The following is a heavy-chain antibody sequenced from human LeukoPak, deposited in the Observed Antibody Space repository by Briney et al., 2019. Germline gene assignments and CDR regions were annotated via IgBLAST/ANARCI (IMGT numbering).Heavy chain of an antibody. CDR1: GFTFSSYA. Sequence: GGSLRLSCAASGFTFSSYAMSWVRQAPGKGLEWVSAISGSGGSTYYADSVKGRFTISRDNSKNTLYLQMNSLRAEDTAVYYCAKAGYDYVWGGYRSLSWFDPWGQGTLVTVSS. V-gene: IGHV3-23*01. CDR3: AKAGYDYVWGGYRSLSWFDP. D-gene: IGHD3-16*02. J-gene: IGHJ5*02. CDR2: ISGSGGST.